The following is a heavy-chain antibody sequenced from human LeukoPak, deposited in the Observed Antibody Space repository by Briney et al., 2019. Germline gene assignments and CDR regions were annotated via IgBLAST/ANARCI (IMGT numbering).Heavy chain of an antibody. CDR3: ARVGGLGKGGRDV. V-gene: IGHV7-4-1*02. D-gene: IGHD3-16*01. Sequence: ASVKVSCKASGYQFISYTMSWVRQAPGQGLEWMGWINTKTANPTYAQDFTGRFVFSLDTSVSTAYLQISGLKAGDTAVYYCARVGGLGKGGRDVGGQGTPVTVS. CDR1: GYQFISYT. J-gene: IGHJ6*02. CDR2: INTKTANP.